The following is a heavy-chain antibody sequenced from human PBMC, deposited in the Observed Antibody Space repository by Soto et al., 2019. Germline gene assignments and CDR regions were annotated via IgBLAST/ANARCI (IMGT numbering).Heavy chain of an antibody. V-gene: IGHV3-11*06. Sequence: QVQLVESGGGLVKPGGSLRLSCAASGFTFSDYYMSWIRQAPGKGLEWVSYISSSSSYTNYADSVKGRFTISRDNAKNSLDLQMNSLRAEDTAVYYCARDHRVRGVKGSWDPWGQGTLVTVSS. J-gene: IGHJ5*02. CDR1: GFTFSDYY. CDR2: ISSSSSYT. D-gene: IGHD3-10*01. CDR3: ARDHRVRGVKGSWDP.